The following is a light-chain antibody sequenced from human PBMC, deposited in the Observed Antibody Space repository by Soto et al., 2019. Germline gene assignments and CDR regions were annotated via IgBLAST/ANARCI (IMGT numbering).Light chain of an antibody. CDR2: AAS. Sequence: DIQMTQSPSYVSASVGDRVTITCRASQVISSWLAWYQQKPGKAPKLLIYAASSLHSGVPSSFSGSGSGTDFTLTISSLQPEDSATYYCQQANSFPWTCGQGTKVEIK. J-gene: IGKJ1*01. V-gene: IGKV1-12*01. CDR3: QQANSFPWT. CDR1: QVISSW.